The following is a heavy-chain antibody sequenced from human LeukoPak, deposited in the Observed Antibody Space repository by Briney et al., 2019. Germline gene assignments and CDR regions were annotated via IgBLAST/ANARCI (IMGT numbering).Heavy chain of an antibody. CDR3: ARDKYDSSGYRFDY. CDR1: GFSFSSCA. Sequence: GGSLRLSCAASGFSFSSCAIHWVRQAPGKGLEWVSSISSSSDYIFYADSLTGRFTISRDNAKNSLYLQMNSLRAEDTAVYYCARDKYDSSGYRFDYWGQGTLVTVSS. CDR2: ISSSSDYI. D-gene: IGHD3-22*01. V-gene: IGHV3-21*01. J-gene: IGHJ4*02.